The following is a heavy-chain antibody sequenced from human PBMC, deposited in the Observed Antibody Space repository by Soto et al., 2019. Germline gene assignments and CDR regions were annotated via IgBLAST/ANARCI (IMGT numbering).Heavy chain of an antibody. V-gene: IGHV3-66*01. Sequence: EVQLVESGGGLVQPGGSLRLSCAASGFTVSSNYMSWVRQAPGKGLEWVSVIYSGGSTYYADSVKGRFTISRDNSKNTLYLQMNSLRAEDTAVYYCARDPGDSSSSGWFDPWGQGTLVTVSS. CDR2: IYSGGST. D-gene: IGHD6-6*01. CDR1: GFTVSSNY. J-gene: IGHJ5*02. CDR3: ARDPGDSSSSGWFDP.